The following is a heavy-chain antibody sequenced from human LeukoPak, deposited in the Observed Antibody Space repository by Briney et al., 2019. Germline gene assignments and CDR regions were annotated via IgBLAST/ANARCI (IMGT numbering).Heavy chain of an antibody. D-gene: IGHD2-21*02. J-gene: IGHJ4*02. V-gene: IGHV3-23*01. CDR1: GFTFSSYA. CDR3: AKKLVADIPPLY. CDR2: ISGSGGST. Sequence: SGGSLRLSCAASGFTFSSYAMSWVRQAPGKGLEWVSAISGSGGSTYYADSVKGRFTISRDNSKTTLYLQMNSLRAEDTAVYYCAKKLVADIPPLYWGQGTLVTVSS.